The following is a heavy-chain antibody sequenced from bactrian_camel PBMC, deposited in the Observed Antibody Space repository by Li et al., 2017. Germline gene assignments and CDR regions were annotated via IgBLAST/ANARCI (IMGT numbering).Heavy chain of an antibody. D-gene: IGHD5*01. V-gene: IGHV3S35*01. Sequence: QLVESGGGLVQPGGSLRLSCASSGFTFSSFAMSWVRQPPGKGLEWVSNINSDGSTTNYASSVMGRFTISRDNAKNTVYLEMNGLKPDDTAVYYCVTDSHPHILGQGTQVTVS. CDR1: GFTFSSFA. CDR2: INSDGSTT. J-gene: IGHJ4*01.